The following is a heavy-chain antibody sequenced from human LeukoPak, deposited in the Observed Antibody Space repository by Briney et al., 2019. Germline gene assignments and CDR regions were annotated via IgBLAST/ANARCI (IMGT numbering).Heavy chain of an antibody. Sequence: SETLSLTCTVSGGSISSSSYYWGWIRQPPGKGLEWIGSIYYSGSTYYNPSLKSRVTISVDTSKNQFSLKLSSVTAADTAVYYCARQVTYSSWYSVEYYYYMDVWGKGTTVTVSS. CDR3: ARQVTYSSWYSVEYYYYMDV. D-gene: IGHD6-13*01. V-gene: IGHV4-39*01. CDR2: IYYSGST. CDR1: GGSISSSSYY. J-gene: IGHJ6*03.